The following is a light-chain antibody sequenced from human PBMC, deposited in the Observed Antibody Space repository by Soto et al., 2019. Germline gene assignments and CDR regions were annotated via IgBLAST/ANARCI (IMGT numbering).Light chain of an antibody. CDR1: QSVTSSH. J-gene: IGKJ1*01. V-gene: IGKV3-15*01. CDR3: QQYNNWPSWT. CDR2: GEA. Sequence: IGLSHSPGTLSLSTGERATLSCRAIQSVTSSHLAWYQQTHGQDTGLIIYGEATRAPGIPARLSGSGSGTEFTLTISSLQSEDFAVYYCQQYNNWPSWTFGQGTKLDI.